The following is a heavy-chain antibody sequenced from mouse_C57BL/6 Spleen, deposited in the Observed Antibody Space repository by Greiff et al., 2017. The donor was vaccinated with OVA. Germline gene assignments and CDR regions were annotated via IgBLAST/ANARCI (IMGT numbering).Heavy chain of an antibody. CDR1: GYTFTSYW. J-gene: IGHJ1*03. CDR2: IDPSDSET. Sequence: QVQLQQPGAELVRPGSSVKLSCKASGYTFTSYWMHWVKQRPIQGLEWIGNIDPSDSETHYNQKFKDKATLTVDKSSSTAYMQLSILTSEYSAVYYCARRSYEYDVGCIDVWGTGTTVTVSS. D-gene: IGHD2-4*01. V-gene: IGHV1-52*01. CDR3: ARRSYEYDVGCIDV.